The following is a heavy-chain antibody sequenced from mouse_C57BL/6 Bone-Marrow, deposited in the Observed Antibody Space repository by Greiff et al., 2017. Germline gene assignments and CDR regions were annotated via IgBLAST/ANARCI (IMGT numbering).Heavy chain of an antibody. CDR1: GYTFTSYG. CDR3: AIYYYGSSWFAY. V-gene: IGHV1-81*01. Sequence: QVQLKESGAELARPGASVKLSCKASGYTFTSYGISWVKQRTGQGLEWIGEIYPRSGNTYYNEKFKGKATLTADTSSSTAYMELRSLPSEDSAVYFCAIYYYGSSWFAYWGQGTLVTVSA. CDR2: IYPRSGNT. D-gene: IGHD1-1*01. J-gene: IGHJ3*01.